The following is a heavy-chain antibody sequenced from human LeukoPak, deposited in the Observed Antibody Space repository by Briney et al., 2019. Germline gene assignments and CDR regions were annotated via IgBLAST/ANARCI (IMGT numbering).Heavy chain of an antibody. Sequence: GRSLRLSCAPSGFTFSSHGMHWVRQAPGKGLEWVSSISSSSSYIYYADSVKGRFTISRDNAKNSLYLQMNSLRAEDTAVYYCAREGGSSSWYGREAYFDYWGQGTLVTVSS. CDR3: AREGGSSSWYGREAYFDY. CDR2: ISSSSSYI. D-gene: IGHD6-13*01. J-gene: IGHJ4*02. CDR1: GFTFSSHG. V-gene: IGHV3-21*01.